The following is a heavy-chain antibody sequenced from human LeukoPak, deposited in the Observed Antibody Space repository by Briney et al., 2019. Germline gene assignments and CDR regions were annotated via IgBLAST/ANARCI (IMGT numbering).Heavy chain of an antibody. CDR1: GFTFSSYW. D-gene: IGHD5-18*01. V-gene: IGHV3-7*01. Sequence: GGSLRLSCAASGFTFSSYWMSWVRQAPGKGLEWVANIKQDGSEKYYVDSVKGRFTISRDNAKNSLYLQMNSLRAEDTAVYYCARDRKRAMVYYFDYWGQGTLVTVSS. J-gene: IGHJ4*02. CDR3: ARDRKRAMVYYFDY. CDR2: IKQDGSEK.